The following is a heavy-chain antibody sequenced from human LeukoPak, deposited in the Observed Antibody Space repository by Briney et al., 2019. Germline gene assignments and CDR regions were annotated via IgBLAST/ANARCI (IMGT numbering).Heavy chain of an antibody. CDR1: GFTFSSYA. CDR3: ARDRWELPHYYYSGLDV. D-gene: IGHD1-26*01. J-gene: IGHJ6*02. V-gene: IGHV3-30*07. Sequence: GGSLRLSCAASGFTFSSYAMHWVRQAPGKGLEWLAVISYDGNNKYYADSVKGRFTISRDNAKSSLYLQMNSLRADDTAVYYCARDRWELPHYYYSGLDVWGQGTTVTVSS. CDR2: ISYDGNNK.